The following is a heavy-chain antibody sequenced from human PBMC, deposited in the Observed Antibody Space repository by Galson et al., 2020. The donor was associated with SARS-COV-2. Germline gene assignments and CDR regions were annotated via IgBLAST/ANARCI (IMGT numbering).Heavy chain of an antibody. CDR1: GASISNYY. J-gene: IGHJ5*02. CDR2: IYYSGST. D-gene: IGHD3-10*01. Sequence: SETLSLTCTVSGASISNYYWSWIRQPPGKGLEWIGDIYYSGSTNYNPSLKSRVTISIDTSKNHFSLKLSFVTAADTAIYYCARWDTMSRGGDWFDPWGQGTLVTVSS. V-gene: IGHV4-59*08. CDR3: ARWDTMSRGGDWFDP.